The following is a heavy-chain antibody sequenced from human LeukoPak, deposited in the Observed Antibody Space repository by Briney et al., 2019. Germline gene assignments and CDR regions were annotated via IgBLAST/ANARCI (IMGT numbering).Heavy chain of an antibody. J-gene: IGHJ4*02. CDR1: GFTFSGSA. CDR2: IRSKANSYAT. V-gene: IGHV3-73*01. D-gene: IGHD5-12*01. Sequence: PGGSLRLSCAASGFTFSGSAMHWVRQASGKGLEWVGRIRSKANSYATGYAASVKGRFTISRDDSKNTAYLQMNSLKTEDTAVYYCAGEEDSGYDYDYWGQGTLVTVSS. CDR3: AGEEDSGYDYDY.